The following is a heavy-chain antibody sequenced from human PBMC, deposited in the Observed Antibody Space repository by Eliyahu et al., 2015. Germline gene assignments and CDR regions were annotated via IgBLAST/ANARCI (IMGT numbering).Heavy chain of an antibody. CDR2: XGVISSTI. J-gene: IGHJ3*02. V-gene: IGHV3-48*01. D-gene: IGHD4-23*01. Sequence: EVQLVESGGGLVQPGGSLRLSCSASGFXFSAYSMNXVRQAPGXGLEWVSXXGVISSTIYYADSVRGRFTISRDNAMNALYLEMNSLRAEDTAVYYCARDLDYGGKRFGAFDIWGQGTVVTVSS. CDR1: GFXFSAYS. CDR3: ARDLDYGGKRFGAFDI.